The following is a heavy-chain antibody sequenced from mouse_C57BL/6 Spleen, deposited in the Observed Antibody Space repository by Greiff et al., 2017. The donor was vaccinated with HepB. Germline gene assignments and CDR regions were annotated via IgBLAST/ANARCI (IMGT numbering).Heavy chain of an antibody. CDR3: ASGTTVVAFDY. V-gene: IGHV5-17*01. CDR2: ISSGSSTI. J-gene: IGHJ2*01. CDR1: GFTFSDYG. D-gene: IGHD1-1*01. Sequence: EVKLVESGGGLVKPGGSLKLSCAASGFTFSDYGMHWVRQAPEKGLEWVAYISSGSSTIYYADTVKGRFTISRDNAKNTLFLQMTSLRSEDTAMYYCASGTTVVAFDYWGQGTTLTVSS.